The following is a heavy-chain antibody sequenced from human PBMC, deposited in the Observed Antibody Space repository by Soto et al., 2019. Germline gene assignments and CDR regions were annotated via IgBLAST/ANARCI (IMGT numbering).Heavy chain of an antibody. V-gene: IGHV3-23*01. CDR3: AKESLLAYDIDV. J-gene: IGHJ6*02. Sequence: PGGSLRLSCAPSAFPFSSYAMSWGRPAPGKGLEWVSAISGSGGSTYYTDSVKGRFTISRDNSKNTLYLQMITLRAEDTDVYYCAKESLLAYDIDVWGQGTTVNVSS. CDR1: AFPFSSYA. CDR2: ISGSGGST.